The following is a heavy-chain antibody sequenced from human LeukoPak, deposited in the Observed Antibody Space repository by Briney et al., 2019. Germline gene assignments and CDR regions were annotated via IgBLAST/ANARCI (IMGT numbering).Heavy chain of an antibody. CDR1: GFTFSSYA. CDR3: ANLYSSGAFDI. CDR2: ISYDGSNK. J-gene: IGHJ3*02. V-gene: IGHV3-30*04. D-gene: IGHD6-19*01. Sequence: PGGSLRLSCAASGFTFSSYAMHWVRQAPGKGLEWVAVISYDGSNKYYADSVKGRFTISRDNSKNTLYLQMNSLRAEDTAVYYCANLYSSGAFDIWGQGTMVTVSS.